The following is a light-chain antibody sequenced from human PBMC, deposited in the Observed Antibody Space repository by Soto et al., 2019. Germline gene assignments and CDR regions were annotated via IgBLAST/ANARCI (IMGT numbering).Light chain of an antibody. CDR3: QQYGSSPLT. V-gene: IGKV3-20*01. CDR2: GAS. J-gene: IGKJ4*01. Sequence: EIVLTQSPGTLSLSPGERATLSCRASQSFRSSYLAWYQQKPGQAPRLLIYGASSRATGIPDRFSGSGSGTDFTLTISRLEPEELAVYYGQQYGSSPLTFGGGTKVEIK. CDR1: QSFRSSY.